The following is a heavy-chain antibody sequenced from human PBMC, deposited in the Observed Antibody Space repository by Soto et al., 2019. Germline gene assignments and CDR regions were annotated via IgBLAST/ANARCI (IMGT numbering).Heavy chain of an antibody. CDR3: ATDRPTSGIPSAGR. CDR2: IFYTGST. Sequence: SETLSLTCTVSGDSVKSGGYYWSWIRQHPGKGLEWIGCIFYTGSTYYNPSLKSRVIISVDTSKNQFSLTLTSVTPADTAVYYWATDRPTSGIPSAGRCGRGTLFTVSS. D-gene: IGHD6-13*01. V-gene: IGHV4-31*03. CDR1: GDSVKSGGYY. J-gene: IGHJ4*02.